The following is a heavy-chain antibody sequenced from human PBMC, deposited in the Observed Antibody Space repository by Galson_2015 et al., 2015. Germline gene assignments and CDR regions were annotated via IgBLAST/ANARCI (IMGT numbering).Heavy chain of an antibody. Sequence: SVKVSCKASGYTFTSYAMHWVRQAPGQRLEWMGWINAGNGNTKYSQKFQGRVTITRDTSASTAYMELSSLRSEDTAVYYCARARVVVIPTDSLDTWGQGTLVTVSS. D-gene: IGHD2-2*01. J-gene: IGHJ5*02. CDR3: ARARVVVIPTDSLDT. CDR2: INAGNGNT. CDR1: GYTFTSYA. V-gene: IGHV1-3*01.